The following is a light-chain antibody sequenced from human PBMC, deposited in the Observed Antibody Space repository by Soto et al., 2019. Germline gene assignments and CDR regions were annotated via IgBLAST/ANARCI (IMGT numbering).Light chain of an antibody. V-gene: IGLV2-14*01. CDR1: SSDVGGYNY. CDR2: EVS. Sequence: QSALTQPASVSGSPGQSITISCTGTSSDVGGYNYVSWYQQHPGKAPKVMIYEVSNRPSGVSHRFSGSKSGNRASLSISGLQTEDEADYYCASYTSSGTLVFGGGTKVTVL. CDR3: ASYTSSGTLV. J-gene: IGLJ2*01.